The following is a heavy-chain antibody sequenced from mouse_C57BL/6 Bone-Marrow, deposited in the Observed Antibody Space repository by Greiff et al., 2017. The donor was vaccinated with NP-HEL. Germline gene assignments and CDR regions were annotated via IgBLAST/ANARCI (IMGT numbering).Heavy chain of an antibody. CDR1: GYTFTSYW. CDR3: ARDLLWLRRESAY. V-gene: IGHV1-64*01. Sequence: QVQLQQPGAELVKPGASVKLSCKASGYTFTSYWMHWVKQRPGQGLEWIGMIHPNSGSTNYNEKFKSKATLTVDKSSSTAYMQLSSLTSEDSAVYYCARDLLWLRRESAYWGQGTLVTVSA. CDR2: IHPNSGST. D-gene: IGHD2-2*01. J-gene: IGHJ3*01.